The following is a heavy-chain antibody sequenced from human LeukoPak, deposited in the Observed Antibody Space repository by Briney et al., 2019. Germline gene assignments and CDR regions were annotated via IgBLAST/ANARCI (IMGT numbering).Heavy chain of an antibody. CDR3: AKDSGVLRHFDWLSYFDY. V-gene: IGHV4-4*07. J-gene: IGHJ4*02. D-gene: IGHD3-9*01. CDR2: IYTSGSV. Sequence: SETLSLTCTVSGGSISSYYWSWIRQPAGKGLEWIGRIYTSGSVTYNPSLKSRVSMSVDTSKNQFSLKLSSVTAADTAVYYCAKDSGVLRHFDWLSYFDYWGQGTLVTVSS. CDR1: GGSISSYY.